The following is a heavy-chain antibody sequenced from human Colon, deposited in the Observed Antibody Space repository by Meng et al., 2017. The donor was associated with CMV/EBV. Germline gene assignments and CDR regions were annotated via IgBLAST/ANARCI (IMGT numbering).Heavy chain of an antibody. V-gene: IGHV3-7*01. Sequence: GGSLRLSCAASGFTFNTFWMTWVRQAPGKGLEWVANIKEDGRGQWYVDSVKGRFTIFRDNAKNSVYLQMNSLRAEDTAVYYCASTGPLYGLYFCYWGQGTLVTVSS. D-gene: IGHD2-8*01. J-gene: IGHJ4*02. CDR1: GFTFNTFW. CDR2: IKEDGRGQ. CDR3: ASTGPLYGLYFCY.